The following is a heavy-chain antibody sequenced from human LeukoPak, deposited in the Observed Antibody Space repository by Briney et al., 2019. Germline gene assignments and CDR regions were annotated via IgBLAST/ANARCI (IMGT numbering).Heavy chain of an antibody. CDR2: IRYDGSNK. V-gene: IGHV3-30*02. CDR3: ARARDLPDPRTRLWFGNANYYGMDV. CDR1: GFTFSSYG. Sequence: GGSLRLSCAASGFTFSSYGMHWVRQAPGKGLEWVAFIRYDGSNKYYADSVKGRFTISRENAKNSLYLQMNSLRAGDTAVYYCARARDLPDPRTRLWFGNANYYGMDVWGQGTTVTVSS. D-gene: IGHD3-10*01. J-gene: IGHJ6*02.